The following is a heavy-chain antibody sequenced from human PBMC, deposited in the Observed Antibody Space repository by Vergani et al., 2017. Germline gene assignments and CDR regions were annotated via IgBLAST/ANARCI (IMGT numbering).Heavy chain of an antibody. CDR3: ARHATVEWLVKLGWIDP. D-gene: IGHD6-19*01. J-gene: IGHJ5*02. V-gene: IGHV4-39*01. Sequence: QLQLQESGPGLVKPSATLSLTCSVSGASIRSSNYYWGWIRQPPGKGLEWIASIYYSGSTNYNPSIKSRGTISVHTSKNQFSLKLSSVTAADTAVYFCARHATVEWLVKLGWIDPWGQGILVTVSS. CDR1: GASIRSSNYY. CDR2: IYYSGST.